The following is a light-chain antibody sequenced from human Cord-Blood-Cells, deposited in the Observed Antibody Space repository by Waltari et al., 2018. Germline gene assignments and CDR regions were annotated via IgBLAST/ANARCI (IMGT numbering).Light chain of an antibody. Sequence: DIQMTQSPSSLSASVGDRVTITCQASQDISNYLNWYQQKPGKAPKLLIYDASNLETGVPSRISGSGSGTDFTFTISSPQPEDIATYYCQQYDNLITFGQGTRLEIK. CDR2: DAS. V-gene: IGKV1-33*01. CDR3: QQYDNLIT. CDR1: QDISNY. J-gene: IGKJ5*01.